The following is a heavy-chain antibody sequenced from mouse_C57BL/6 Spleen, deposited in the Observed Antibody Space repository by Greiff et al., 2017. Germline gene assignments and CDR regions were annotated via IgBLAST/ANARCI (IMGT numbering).Heavy chain of an antibody. Sequence: QVQLQQSGAELVRPGTSVKVSCKASGYAFTNYLLEWVKQRPGQGLEWIGVINPGSGGTNYNDKFKGKATLTADKSSSTAYMQLSSLTSEDSAVYFCARGTTVVEGYFDVWGTGTTVTVSS. J-gene: IGHJ1*03. V-gene: IGHV1-54*01. CDR2: INPGSGGT. CDR1: GYAFTNYL. CDR3: ARGTTVVEGYFDV. D-gene: IGHD1-1*01.